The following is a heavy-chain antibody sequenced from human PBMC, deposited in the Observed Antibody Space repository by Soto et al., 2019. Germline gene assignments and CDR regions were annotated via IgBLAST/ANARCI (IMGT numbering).Heavy chain of an antibody. J-gene: IGHJ4*02. CDR2: INPSGGST. CDR1: GYNFISYY. CDR3: ARRYCSGGSCCLDY. V-gene: IGHV1-46*03. D-gene: IGHD2-15*01. Sequence: QVQLVQSGAEVKKPGASVKVSCKASGYNFISYYMPWVRQAPGQGLEWMGIINPSGGSTSYAQKVQGSVTMTRDTSTSTVYMELSSLRSEDTAVYYCARRYCSGGSCCLDYWGQGTLVTVSS.